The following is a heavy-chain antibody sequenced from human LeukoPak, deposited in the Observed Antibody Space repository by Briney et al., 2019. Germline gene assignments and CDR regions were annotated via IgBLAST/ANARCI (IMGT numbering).Heavy chain of an antibody. V-gene: IGHV1-2*02. J-gene: IGHJ6*03. Sequence: ASVKVSCKASGYTFTGHYMHWVRQAPGQGLEWMGWIYPTSGDIDYSHIFEGRVTMTRDTSTSTAYMELSRLRSDDTAVYYCARAAIAVAGDYHYHYMDVWGQGTLVTVSS. CDR3: ARAAIAVAGDYHYHYMDV. CDR1: GYTFTGHY. CDR2: IYPTSGDI. D-gene: IGHD6-19*01.